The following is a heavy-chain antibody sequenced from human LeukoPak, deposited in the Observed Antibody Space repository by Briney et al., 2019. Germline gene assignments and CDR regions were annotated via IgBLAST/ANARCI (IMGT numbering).Heavy chain of an antibody. CDR3: ARERSSGWYYGVREENWFDP. Sequence: SETLSLTCTVSGGSISSYYWSWIRQPPGKGLEWIGYIYYSGSTNYNPSLKSRVTISVDTSKNQFSLKLSSVTAADTAVYCCARERSSGWYYGVREENWFDPWGQGTLVTVSS. V-gene: IGHV4-59*01. CDR1: GGSISSYY. J-gene: IGHJ5*02. CDR2: IYYSGST. D-gene: IGHD6-19*01.